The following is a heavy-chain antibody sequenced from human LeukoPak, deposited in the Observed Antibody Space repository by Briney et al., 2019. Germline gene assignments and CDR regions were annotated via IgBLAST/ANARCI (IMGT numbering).Heavy chain of an antibody. CDR3: ARGKRSPVGDFDY. CDR1: GGTFSSYA. V-gene: IGHV1-69*01. Sequence: ASVKVSCKASGGTFSSYAISWVRQAPGQGLEWMGGIIPIFGTANYAQKFQGRVTITADESTSTAYMELRSLRSDDTAVYYCARGKRSPVGDFDYWGQGTLVTVSS. D-gene: IGHD2-15*01. J-gene: IGHJ4*02. CDR2: IIPIFGTA.